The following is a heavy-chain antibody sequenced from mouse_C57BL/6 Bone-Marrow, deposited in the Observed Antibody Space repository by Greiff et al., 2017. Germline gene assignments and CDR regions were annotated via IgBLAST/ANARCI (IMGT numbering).Heavy chain of an antibody. CDR3: ARLWFRNYFDY. Sequence: QVQLQQPGAELARPGASVKLSCKASGYTFTSYGISWVKQRTGQGLEWIGEIYPRSGNTYYNQKFKGKATLTVDQSSSTAYMELRSLTSEDSAVYFCARLWFRNYFDYWGQGTTLTVSS. CDR2: IYPRSGNT. D-gene: IGHD2-2*01. CDR1: GYTFTSYG. J-gene: IGHJ2*01. V-gene: IGHV1-81*01.